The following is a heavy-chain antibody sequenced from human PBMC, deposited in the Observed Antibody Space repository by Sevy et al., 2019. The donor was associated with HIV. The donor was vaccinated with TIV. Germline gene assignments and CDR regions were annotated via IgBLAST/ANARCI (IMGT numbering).Heavy chain of an antibody. J-gene: IGHJ3*02. V-gene: IGHV3-73*01. CDR2: IRSKANSYAT. Sequence: GESLKISCAASGFTFSGSAMHWVRQASGKGLEWVGRIRSKANSYATAYAASVKGRFTISRDDSKNTAYLQMNSLKTEDTAVYYCTRGIAGKDCSSTSCYGDAFDIWGQGTMVTVSS. CDR3: TRGIAGKDCSSTSCYGDAFDI. D-gene: IGHD2-2*01. CDR1: GFTFSGSA.